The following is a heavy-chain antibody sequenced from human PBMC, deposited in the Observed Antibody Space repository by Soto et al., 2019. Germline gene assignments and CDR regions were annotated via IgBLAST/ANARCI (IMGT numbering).Heavy chain of an antibody. CDR3: ARWGRAYYDFWSGYSFDY. J-gene: IGHJ4*02. V-gene: IGHV1-3*01. CDR2: INAGNGNT. CDR1: GYTFTSYA. D-gene: IGHD3-3*01. Sequence: QVQLVQSGAEVKKPGASVKVSCKASGYTFTSYAMHWVRQAPGQRLEWMGWINAGNGNTKYSQKFQGRVTITRDTSASTAYMELSSLRSEDTAVYYCARWGRAYYDFWSGYSFDYWGQGTLVTVSS.